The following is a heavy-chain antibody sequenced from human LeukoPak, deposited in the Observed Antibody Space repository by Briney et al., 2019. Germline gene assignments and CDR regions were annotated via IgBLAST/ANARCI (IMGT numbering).Heavy chain of an antibody. CDR2: IIPIFGTA. Sequence: ASVKVSCKASGGTFSSYAISWVRQAPGQGLEWMGGIIPIFGTANYAQKFQGRVTITADESTSTAYVELSSLRSEDTAVYYCASPYYYDSSGYYQTHDYYYYYGMDVWGQGTTVTVSS. J-gene: IGHJ6*02. V-gene: IGHV1-69*01. D-gene: IGHD3-22*01. CDR1: GGTFSSYA. CDR3: ASPYYYDSSGYYQTHDYYYYYGMDV.